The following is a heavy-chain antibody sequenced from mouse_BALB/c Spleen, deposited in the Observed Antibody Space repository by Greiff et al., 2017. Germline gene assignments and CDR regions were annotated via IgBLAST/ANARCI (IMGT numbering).Heavy chain of an antibody. J-gene: IGHJ4*01. CDR1: GFSLTSYG. Sequence: VKLVESGPGLVAPSQSLSITCTVSGFSLTSYGVHWVRQPPGKGLEWLGVIWAGGSTNYNSALMSRLSISKDNSKSQVFLKMNSLQTDDTAMYYCARDREVRENAMDYWGQGTSVTVSS. V-gene: IGHV2-9*02. D-gene: IGHD2-14*01. CDR2: IWAGGST. CDR3: ARDREVRENAMDY.